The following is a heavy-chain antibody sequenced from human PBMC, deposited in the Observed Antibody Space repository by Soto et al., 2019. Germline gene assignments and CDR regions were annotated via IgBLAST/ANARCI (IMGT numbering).Heavy chain of an antibody. CDR1: GFTFSSYG. V-gene: IGHV3-30*18. D-gene: IGHD6-13*01. CDR2: ISYDGSNK. J-gene: IGHJ4*02. Sequence: GGSLRLSCAASGFTFSSYGMHWVRQAPGKGLEWVAVISYDGSNKYYADSVKGRFTISRDNSKNTLYLQMNSLRAEDTAVYYCAKDVPYSSSWSLDYWGQGTPVTVSS. CDR3: AKDVPYSSSWSLDY.